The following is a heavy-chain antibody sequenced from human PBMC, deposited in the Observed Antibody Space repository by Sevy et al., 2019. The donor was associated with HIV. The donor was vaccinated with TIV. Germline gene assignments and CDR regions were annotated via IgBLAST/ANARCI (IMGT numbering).Heavy chain of an antibody. CDR1: GFTFSSYD. CDR3: ARESWAYRLDV. V-gene: IGHV3-48*03. J-gene: IGHJ6*04. Sequence: GGSLRLSCAASGFTFSSYDMNWVRQAPGKGPDWVSYISSRDSSISYAGSVKARFTISRDNAKNSLYLQMNSLRTDDTAVYYCARESWAYRLDVWGKGTTVTVSS. D-gene: IGHD2-2*02. CDR2: ISSRDSSI.